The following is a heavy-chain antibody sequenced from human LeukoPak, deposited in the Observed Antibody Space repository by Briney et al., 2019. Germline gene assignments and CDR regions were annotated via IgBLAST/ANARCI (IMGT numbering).Heavy chain of an antibody. Sequence: LETLSLTRTVSGGSISPLYWGWIRQPPGKGLEFIGYIYYSGTTNLNPSLRSRLTLSVDTSKNQFSLKLSSVTAADTAMYYCARGGVAAKYYFDCWGPGTLVTVSS. V-gene: IGHV4-59*11. CDR2: IYYSGTT. CDR1: GGSISPLY. D-gene: IGHD3-10*01. J-gene: IGHJ4*02. CDR3: ARGGVAAKYYFDC.